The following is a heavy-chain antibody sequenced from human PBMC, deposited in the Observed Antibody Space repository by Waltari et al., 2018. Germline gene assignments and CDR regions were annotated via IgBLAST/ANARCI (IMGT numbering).Heavy chain of an antibody. CDR1: GFTFSSYG. V-gene: IGHV3-30*18. D-gene: IGHD4-17*01. J-gene: IGHJ6*03. CDR3: AKEGVTTTVTTYDYYYYYMDV. CDR2: ISYDGSNK. Sequence: QVQLVESGGGVVQPGRSLRLSCAASGFTFSSYGMHWVRQAPGTGLEWVAVISYDGSNKYYADSVKGRFTISRDNSKNTLYLQMNSLRAEDTAVYYCAKEGVTTTVTTYDYYYYYMDVWGKGTTVTVSS.